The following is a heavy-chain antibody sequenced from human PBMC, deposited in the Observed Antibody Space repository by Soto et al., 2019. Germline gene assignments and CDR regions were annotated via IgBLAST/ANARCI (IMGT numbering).Heavy chain of an antibody. CDR1: AGSIRSYC. V-gene: IGHV4-59*03. Sequence: QVQLQESGPGLLKPSETLSLTCTVSAGSIRSYCWTWIRQPPGEGLEWIGCTCNSGSTNYNPSLKSRATISVDTQMNQFSLQLSSVTVADTAVYYCAGGGSIVVATPRLMDVLGKGTTVTVSS. J-gene: IGHJ6*03. D-gene: IGHD3-22*01. CDR2: TCNSGST. CDR3: AGGGSIVVATPRLMDV.